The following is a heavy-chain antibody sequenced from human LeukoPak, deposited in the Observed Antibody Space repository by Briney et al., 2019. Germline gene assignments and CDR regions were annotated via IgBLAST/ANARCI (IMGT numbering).Heavy chain of an antibody. D-gene: IGHD2-21*02. CDR2: INHSGST. Sequence: SETLSLTCAVYSGSFSGYYWSWIRQPPGKGLEWIGEINHSGSTNYNPSLKSRVTISVDTSKNQFSLKLSSVTAADTAVYYCARDNCGGDCYSDYYYYGMDVWGQGTTVTVSS. CDR3: ARDNCGGDCYSDYYYYGMDV. CDR1: SGSFSGYY. J-gene: IGHJ6*02. V-gene: IGHV4-34*01.